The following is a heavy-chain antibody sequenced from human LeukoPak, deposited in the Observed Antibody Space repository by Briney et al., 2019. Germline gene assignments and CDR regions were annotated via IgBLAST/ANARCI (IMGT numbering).Heavy chain of an antibody. CDR2: ISSTGGTI. CDR1: GFTFRNYL. CDR3: ARDHPHLVVPAAIGWFDP. Sequence: GGSLRLSCAASGFTFRNYLMNWVRQAPGKGLEWVSFISSTGGTIYYADSVKGRFTVSRDNGKNSLLLQMNSLRAEDTALYYCARDHPHLVVPAAIGWFDPWGQGTLVTVSS. J-gene: IGHJ5*02. D-gene: IGHD2-2*01. V-gene: IGHV3-48*01.